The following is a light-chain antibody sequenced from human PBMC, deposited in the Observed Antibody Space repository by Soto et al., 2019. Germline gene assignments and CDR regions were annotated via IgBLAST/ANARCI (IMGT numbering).Light chain of an antibody. Sequence: EIVLTQSPATLSLSPGERATLSCRASQSVSSYLAWYQHKPGQAPRLLIYDASIGATGIPARFSGSGSRTDFTLTISSLEPEDFAVYYCQQRSDWPPGYTFGQGTKVEIK. V-gene: IGKV3-11*01. CDR3: QQRSDWPPGYT. CDR2: DAS. J-gene: IGKJ2*01. CDR1: QSVSSY.